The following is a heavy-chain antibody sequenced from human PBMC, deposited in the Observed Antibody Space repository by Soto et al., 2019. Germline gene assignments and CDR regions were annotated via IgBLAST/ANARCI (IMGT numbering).Heavy chain of an antibody. D-gene: IGHD2-21*01. V-gene: IGHV1-18*01. Sequence: ASVKVSCKASGYTFTSDGITWVRQAPGQGLEWVGWINAHNGNTNYEQRLQDRLALTTDTSTNTAYMELRNLRSDDTAVYYCARFRAGEAFDSWGHGTLVTVSS. J-gene: IGHJ4*01. CDR2: INAHNGNT. CDR1: GYTFTSDG. CDR3: ARFRAGEAFDS.